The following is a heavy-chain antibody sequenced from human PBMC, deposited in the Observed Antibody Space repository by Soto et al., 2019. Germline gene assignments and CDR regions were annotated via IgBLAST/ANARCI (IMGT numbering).Heavy chain of an antibody. D-gene: IGHD5-12*01. J-gene: IGHJ4*02. V-gene: IGHV1-46*01. Sequence: TSVEASSKAPGFALTCKYMHWVRQAPGQGLEWMGIINPSGGSTSYAQKFQGRVTMTRDTSTSTVYMELSSLRSEDTAVYYCARASVEMATMDWGQGTLVTVSS. CDR3: ARASVEMATMD. CDR2: INPSGGST. CDR1: GFALTCKY.